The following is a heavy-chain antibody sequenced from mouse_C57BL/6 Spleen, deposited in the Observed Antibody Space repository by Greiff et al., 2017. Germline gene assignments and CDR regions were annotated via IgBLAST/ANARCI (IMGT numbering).Heavy chain of an antibody. J-gene: IGHJ3*01. CDR3: ARGSNHFAY. CDR1: GYTFTDYY. V-gene: IGHV1-76*01. D-gene: IGHD2-5*01. Sequence: QVQLQQSGAELVRPGASVKLSCKASGYTFTDYYINWVKQRPGQGLEWIARIYPGSGNTYYNEKFKGKATLTAEKSSSTAYMQLSSLTSEDSAVYFCARGSNHFAYWGQGTLVTVSA. CDR2: IYPGSGNT.